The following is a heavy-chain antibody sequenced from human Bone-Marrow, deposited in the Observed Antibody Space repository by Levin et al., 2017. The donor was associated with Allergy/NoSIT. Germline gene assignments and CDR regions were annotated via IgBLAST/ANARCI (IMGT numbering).Heavy chain of an antibody. V-gene: IGHV1-18*01. J-gene: IGHJ4*02. CDR3: ARERTTSPPIVVVVAATEGYFDY. CDR2: ISAYNGNT. CDR1: GYTFTSYG. D-gene: IGHD2-15*01. Sequence: GESLKISCKASGYTFTSYGISWVRQAPGQGLEWMGWISAYNGNTNYAQKLQGRVTMTTDTSTSTAYMELRSLRSDDTAVYYCARERTTSPPIVVVVAATEGYFDYWGQGTLVTVSS.